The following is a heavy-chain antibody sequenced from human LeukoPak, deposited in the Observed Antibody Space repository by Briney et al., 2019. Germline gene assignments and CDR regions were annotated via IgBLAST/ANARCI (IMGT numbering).Heavy chain of an antibody. V-gene: IGHV4-30-4*01. Sequence: SETPSLTCTVSGGSISSGDYYWSWIRQPPGKGLEWIGYIYYSGSTYYNPSLKSRVTISVDTSKNQFSLKLSSVTAADTAVYYCARGLGYTGALSPEAFDPWGQGTLVTVSS. CDR1: GGSISSGDYY. CDR2: IYYSGST. CDR3: ARGLGYTGALSPEAFDP. D-gene: IGHD3-16*01. J-gene: IGHJ5*02.